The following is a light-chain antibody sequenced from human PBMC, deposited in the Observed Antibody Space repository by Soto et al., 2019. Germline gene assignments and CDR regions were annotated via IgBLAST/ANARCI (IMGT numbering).Light chain of an antibody. CDR1: SSDVGSYNL. J-gene: IGLJ3*02. V-gene: IGLV2-23*02. CDR3: CSYAGSHWV. CDR2: EVS. Sequence: QSALTQPASVSGSPGQSITISCTGTSSDVGSYNLVSWYQQHPGKAPKLMIYEVSKRPSGVSNRFSGSKSGNTASLTISGLQAEYEADYYCCSYAGSHWVFGRGTKLTVL.